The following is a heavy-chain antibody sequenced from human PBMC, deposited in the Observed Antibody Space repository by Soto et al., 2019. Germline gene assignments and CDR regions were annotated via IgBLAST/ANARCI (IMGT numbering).Heavy chain of an antibody. CDR2: IYPSGST. CDR1: GGSISGHS. CDR3: VRGRSFSVYDF. J-gene: IGHJ4*02. D-gene: IGHD5-12*01. V-gene: IGHV4-4*07. Sequence: LPETLSLTCTVSGGSISGHSWIWIRQPAGRGLEWIGHIYPSGSTSYNPSLRGRVTMSLDTSKNQIFLNLTSVTAADTAVFYCVRGRSFSVYDFWGPGTLVTVSS.